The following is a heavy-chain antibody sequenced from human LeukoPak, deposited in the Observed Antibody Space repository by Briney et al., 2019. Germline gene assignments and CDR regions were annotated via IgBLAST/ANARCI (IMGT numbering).Heavy chain of an antibody. V-gene: IGHV1-18*01. D-gene: IGHD3-22*01. J-gene: IGHJ4*02. CDR2: ISAYNGNT. Sequence: ASVKVSCKASGYTFTSYGVSWVRQAPGQGLEWMGWISAYNGNTNYAQKLQGRVTMTTDTSTSTAYVELRSLRSDDTAVYYCARVREYYDSSGYYFDYWGQGTLVTVS. CDR3: ARVREYYDSSGYYFDY. CDR1: GYTFTSYG.